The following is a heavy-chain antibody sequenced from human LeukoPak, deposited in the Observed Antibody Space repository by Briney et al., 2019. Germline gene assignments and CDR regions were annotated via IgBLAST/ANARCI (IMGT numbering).Heavy chain of an antibody. CDR3: ASSSLRGSDAFDI. CDR2: TYYRSKWYT. D-gene: IGHD3-16*01. V-gene: IGHV6-1*01. CDR1: GDSVSNNNAA. J-gene: IGHJ3*02. Sequence: SQTLSLTCALSGDSVSNNNAAWNWIRQSPSRVLEWLGRTYYRSKWYTDYAVSVSSRITINPDASKNQFSLQLNSVTPEDTAVYYCASSSLRGSDAFDIWGQGTMVTVSS.